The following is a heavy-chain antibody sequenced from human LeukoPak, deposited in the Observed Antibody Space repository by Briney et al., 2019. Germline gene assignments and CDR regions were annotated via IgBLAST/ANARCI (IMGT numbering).Heavy chain of an antibody. CDR1: GGSISSSSYY. J-gene: IGHJ6*02. V-gene: IGHV4-39*07. D-gene: IGHD3-22*01. Sequence: SETLSLTCTVSGGSISSSSYYWGWIRQPPGKGLEWIGSIYYSGSTYYNPSLESRVTISVDTSKNQFSLKLSSVTAADTAVYYCARDASSGPFVDYYGMDVWGQGTTVTVSS. CDR3: ARDASSGPFVDYYGMDV. CDR2: IYYSGST.